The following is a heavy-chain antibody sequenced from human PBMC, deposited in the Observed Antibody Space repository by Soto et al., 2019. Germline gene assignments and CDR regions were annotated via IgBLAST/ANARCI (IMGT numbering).Heavy chain of an antibody. CDR1: GGSISSSSYY. J-gene: IGHJ4*02. Sequence: NPSGDPVLTCTVSGGSISSSSYYWCWIRQPPGKGLEWIGSIYYSGSTYYNPSLKSRVTISVDTSKNQFSLKLSSVTAADTAVYYCARRQSSSWYGLWGQGTLVTVS. V-gene: IGHV4-39*01. D-gene: IGHD6-13*01. CDR3: ARRQSSSWYGL. CDR2: IYYSGST.